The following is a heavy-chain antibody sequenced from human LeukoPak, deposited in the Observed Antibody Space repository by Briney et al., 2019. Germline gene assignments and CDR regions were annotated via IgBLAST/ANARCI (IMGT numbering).Heavy chain of an antibody. Sequence: GGSLRLSCAASGFTFSSSAMSWVRQAPGKGLEWVGRIKAEAHGGTIEYAAPVKGRFTISRDDSKNTLYLQMNSLKTEDTAVYYCTTDGVGVEGATYDNWGQGTLVSVSS. CDR3: TTDGVGVEGATYDN. CDR1: GFTFSSSA. D-gene: IGHD1-26*01. J-gene: IGHJ4*02. V-gene: IGHV3-15*01. CDR2: IKAEAHGGTI.